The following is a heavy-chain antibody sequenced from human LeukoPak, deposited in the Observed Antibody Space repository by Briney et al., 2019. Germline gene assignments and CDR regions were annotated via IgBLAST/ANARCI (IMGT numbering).Heavy chain of an antibody. D-gene: IGHD3-10*01. CDR3: AHYYYYGSGLNWFDP. CDR2: IYYSGST. Sequence: SETLSLTCTVSGGSISGYYWTWIRKPPGKGLEYIGYIYYSGSTNHNPSLKSRVTISVDTSKNQFSLKLSSVTAADTAVYYCAHYYYYGSGLNWFDPWGQGTLVTVSS. J-gene: IGHJ5*02. V-gene: IGHV4-59*12. CDR1: GGSISGYY.